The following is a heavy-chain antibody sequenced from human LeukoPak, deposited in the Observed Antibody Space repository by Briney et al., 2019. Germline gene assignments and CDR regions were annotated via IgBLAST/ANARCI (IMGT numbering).Heavy chain of an antibody. CDR1: GFTFSSYA. CDR3: ASDLYSYGYGLFDY. V-gene: IGHV3-30*04. D-gene: IGHD5-18*01. CDR2: ISYDGSNK. J-gene: IGHJ4*02. Sequence: GGSLRLSCAASGFTFSSYAMHWVRQAPGKGLEWVAVISYDGSNKYYADSVKGRFTIARDNSKNTLYLQMNSLRAEDTAVYYCASDLYSYGYGLFDYWGQGTLVTVSS.